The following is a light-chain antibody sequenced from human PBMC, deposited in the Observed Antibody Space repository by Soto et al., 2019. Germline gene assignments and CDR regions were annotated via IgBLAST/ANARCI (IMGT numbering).Light chain of an antibody. Sequence: EIVLTQSPGTLSLSPGERATLSCRASQSVSSSYLAWYQQKPGQAPRLLIYGSSTRAAGIPDRFSGSESGTGFTLTISSLEPEDFAVYYCQQYVSSPRTFGQGTKVDIK. CDR2: GSS. CDR3: QQYVSSPRT. J-gene: IGKJ1*01. V-gene: IGKV3-20*01. CDR1: QSVSSSY.